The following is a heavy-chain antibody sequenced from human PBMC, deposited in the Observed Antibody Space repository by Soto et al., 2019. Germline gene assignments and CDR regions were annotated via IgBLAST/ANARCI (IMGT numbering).Heavy chain of an antibody. D-gene: IGHD5-12*01. CDR1: GGTFSSYT. CDR2: INPSGDST. CDR3: ARVRDGYNYNSFDY. V-gene: IGHV1-46*01. Sequence: ASVKVSCKASGGTFSSYTISWVRQAPGQGLEWMGVINPSGDSTNYAQKFQGRVTMTRDTSRNTVYMELSSLRSEDTAVYYCARVRDGYNYNSFDYWGQGTLVTVSS. J-gene: IGHJ4*02.